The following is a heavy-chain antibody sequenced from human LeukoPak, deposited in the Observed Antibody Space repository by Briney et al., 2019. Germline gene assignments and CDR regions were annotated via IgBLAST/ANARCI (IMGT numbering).Heavy chain of an antibody. Sequence: GGSLRLSCAASGFIFRNYAMRWVRQAPGKGLEWVSAISGGGGDRFYADSVKGRFTISRDNSKNTLYLQMSSLRVEDTAVYYCGKAEAGTYYFDYWGQGTLVTVSS. CDR1: GFIFRNYA. D-gene: IGHD6-19*01. CDR2: ISGGGGDR. V-gene: IGHV3-23*01. J-gene: IGHJ4*02. CDR3: GKAEAGTYYFDY.